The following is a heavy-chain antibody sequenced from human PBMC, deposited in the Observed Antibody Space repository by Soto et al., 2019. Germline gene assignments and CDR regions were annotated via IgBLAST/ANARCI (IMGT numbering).Heavy chain of an antibody. V-gene: IGHV2-5*02. J-gene: IGHJ4*02. CDR2: IYWDEDK. Sequence: QITLKESGPTLVKPTQTLTLTCTFSGFSLSSTRMAVGWIRQPPGQALEWLALIYWDEDKRYSPFLKSRLTITKDTSKTQVVLTMSNMDPVDTARYYCAHIVVAGLGYYFDYWGQGTLVTVSS. D-gene: IGHD6-19*01. CDR1: GFSLSSTRMA. CDR3: AHIVVAGLGYYFDY.